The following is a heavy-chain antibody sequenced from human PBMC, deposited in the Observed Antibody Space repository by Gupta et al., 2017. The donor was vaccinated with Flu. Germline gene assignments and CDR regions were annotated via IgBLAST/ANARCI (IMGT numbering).Heavy chain of an antibody. D-gene: IGHD6-6*01. Sequence: EWIGYIYYSGSTYYNPSLKSRVTISVDTSKNQFSLKLSSVTAADTAVYYCARTEYSSSSDGGDYYYYYMDVWGKGTTVTVSS. CDR2: IYYSGST. V-gene: IGHV4-31*02. J-gene: IGHJ6*03. CDR3: ARTEYSSSSDGGDYYYYYMDV.